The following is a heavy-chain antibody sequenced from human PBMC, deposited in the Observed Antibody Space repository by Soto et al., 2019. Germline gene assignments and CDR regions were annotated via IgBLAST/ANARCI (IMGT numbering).Heavy chain of an antibody. D-gene: IGHD1-26*01. Sequence: GGSLRLSCAASGFTFSSYSMNWVRQAPGKGLEWVSGVNSNSGSTCYADSVKGRFTISRDNAKNSLYLQMNSLRAEDTAFYYCVRGASLNFDYWGQGTLVTVSS. V-gene: IGHV3-20*04. CDR1: GFTFSSYS. CDR3: VRGASLNFDY. J-gene: IGHJ4*02. CDR2: VNSNSGST.